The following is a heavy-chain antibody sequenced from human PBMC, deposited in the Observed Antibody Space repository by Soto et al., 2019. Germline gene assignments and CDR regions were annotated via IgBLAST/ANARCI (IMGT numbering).Heavy chain of an antibody. J-gene: IGHJ4*02. CDR1: GYTFTGYY. CDR2: INPNSGAT. CDR3: ATGPTTHS. V-gene: IGHV1-2*04. D-gene: IGHD2-15*01. Sequence: QVQLVHSGAEVKKPGASVKVSCKTSGYTFTGYYIHWVRQAPGQGLEWMGCINPNSGATNYAQKFRGWVTMTRDTSISTAYMEVSRLTSDDTAVYYCATGPTTHSWGQGTLVTVSS.